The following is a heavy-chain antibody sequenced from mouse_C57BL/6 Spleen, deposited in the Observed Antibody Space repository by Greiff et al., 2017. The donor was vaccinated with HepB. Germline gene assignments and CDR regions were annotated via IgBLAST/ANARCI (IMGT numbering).Heavy chain of an antibody. CDR2: INPSNGGT. J-gene: IGHJ4*01. D-gene: IGHD2-5*01. V-gene: IGHV1-53*01. Sequence: VQLQQPGTELVKPGASVKLSCKASGYTFTSYWMHWVKQRPGQGLEWIGNINPSNGGTNYNEKFKSKATLTVDKSSSTAYMQLSSLTSEDSAVYYCASGASNYLYYYAMDYWGQGTSVTVSS. CDR3: ASGASNYLYYYAMDY. CDR1: GYTFTSYW.